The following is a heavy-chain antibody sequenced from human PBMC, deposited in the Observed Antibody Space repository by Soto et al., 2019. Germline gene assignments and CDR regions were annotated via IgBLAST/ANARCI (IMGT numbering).Heavy chain of an antibody. CDR2: IIPIFGTA. CDR1: GGTFSSYA. CDR3: ARDYRPLLGLYFDY. V-gene: IGHV1-69*13. J-gene: IGHJ4*02. Sequence: ASVKVSCTASGGTFSSYAISWVRQAPGQGLEWMGGIIPIFGTANYAQKFQGRVTITADESTSTAYMELSSLRSEDTAVYYCARDYRPLLGLYFDYWGQGTLVTVSS.